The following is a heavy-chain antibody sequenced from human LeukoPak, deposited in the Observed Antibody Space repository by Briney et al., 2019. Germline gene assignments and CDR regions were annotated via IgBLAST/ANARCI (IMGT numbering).Heavy chain of an antibody. CDR1: GGSISSGDYY. V-gene: IGHV4-30-4*01. J-gene: IGHJ4*02. CDR2: IYYSGST. Sequence: PSETLSLTCTVSGGSISSGDYYWSWIRQPPGKGLEWIGYIYYSGSTYYNPSLKSRVTISVDTSKNQFSLKLSSVTAADTAVYHCARGRTYYDILTGYNPLGFDYWGQGTLVTVSS. CDR3: ARGRTYYDILTGYNPLGFDY. D-gene: IGHD3-9*01.